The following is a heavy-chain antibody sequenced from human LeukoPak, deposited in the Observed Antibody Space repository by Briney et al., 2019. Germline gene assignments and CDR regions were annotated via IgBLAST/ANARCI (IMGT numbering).Heavy chain of an antibody. D-gene: IGHD4-17*01. CDR3: ARGVYGESH. J-gene: IGHJ4*02. CDR1: GDSISSYY. CDR2: IYYSGST. V-gene: IGHV4-59*01. Sequence: SETLSLTCTVSGDSISSYYWSWIRQPPGKGLEWIGYIYYSGSTNYNPSLKRRVTISVDTSKNQLSRQLSSVTAADTAVYYCARGVYGESHWGQGTLVTVSS.